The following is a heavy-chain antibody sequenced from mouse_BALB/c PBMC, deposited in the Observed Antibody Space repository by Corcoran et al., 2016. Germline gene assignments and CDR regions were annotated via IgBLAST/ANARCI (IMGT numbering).Heavy chain of an antibody. V-gene: IGHV9-3-1*01. CDR3: AQGGLRQGFAY. Sequence: QIQLVQSGPELKKPGETVKISCKASGYTFTNYGMNWVKQAPGKGLKWMGWINTYTGEPTYADDFKGRFAFSLETSASTAYLQINNLKNEDTATYCGAQGGLRQGFAYWGQGTLVTVSA. CDR1: GYTFTNYG. J-gene: IGHJ3*01. D-gene: IGHD2-4*01. CDR2: INTYTGEP.